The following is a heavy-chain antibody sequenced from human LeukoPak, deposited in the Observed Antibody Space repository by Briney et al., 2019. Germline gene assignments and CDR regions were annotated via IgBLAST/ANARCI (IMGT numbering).Heavy chain of an antibody. CDR1: GYTFTSYA. Sequence: ASVKVSCKASGYTFTSYAISWVRQAPGQGLEWMGRIIPILGIANYAQKFQGRVTITADKSTSTAYMELSSLRSEDTAVYYCARSRTMIVSTFDIWGQGTMVTVSS. J-gene: IGHJ3*02. V-gene: IGHV1-69*04. CDR3: ARSRTMIVSTFDI. CDR2: IIPILGIA. D-gene: IGHD3-22*01.